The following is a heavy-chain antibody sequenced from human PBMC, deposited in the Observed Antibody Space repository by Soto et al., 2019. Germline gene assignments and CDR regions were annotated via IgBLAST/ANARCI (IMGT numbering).Heavy chain of an antibody. CDR2: IIPIFGTA. D-gene: IGHD3-22*01. Sequence: SVKVSCKASGGTFSSYAISWVRQAPGQGLEWMGGIIPIFGTANYAQKFQGRVTITADKSTSTAYMELSSLRAEDTAVYYCASHSYDSSGYYYILDYWGQGTLVTVSS. CDR1: GGTFSSYA. V-gene: IGHV1-69*06. J-gene: IGHJ4*02. CDR3: ASHSYDSSGYYYILDY.